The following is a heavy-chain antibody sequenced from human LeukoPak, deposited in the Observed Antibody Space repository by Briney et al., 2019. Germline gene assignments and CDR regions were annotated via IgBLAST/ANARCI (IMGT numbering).Heavy chain of an antibody. V-gene: IGHV4-59*01. D-gene: IGHD6-13*01. CDR2: IYYSGST. CDR3: ASGIAAAGY. CDR1: GGSISSYY. J-gene: IGHJ4*02. Sequence: KPSETLSLTCTVSGGSISSYYWSWIRQPPGKGLEWIGYIYYSGSTNYNPSLKSRVTISVDTSKNQFSLKLSSVTAADTAVYYCASGIAAAGYWGQGTLVTVSS.